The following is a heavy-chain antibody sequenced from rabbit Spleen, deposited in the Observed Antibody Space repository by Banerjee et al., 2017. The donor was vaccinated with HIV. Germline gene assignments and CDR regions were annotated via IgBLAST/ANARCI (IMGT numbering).Heavy chain of an antibody. J-gene: IGHJ6*01. CDR1: GFTLSSYY. D-gene: IGHD8-1*01. V-gene: IGHV1S7*01. Sequence: QQLVESGGGLVQPGGSLKLSCTASGFTLSSYYMNWVRQAPGKGLEWIGYIDPIFGITYYANWVNGRFSISRENAQNTVFLQMTSLTAADTATYFCARDGAGGSYFASWGPGTLVTVS. CDR3: ARDGAGGSYFAS. CDR2: IDPIFGIT.